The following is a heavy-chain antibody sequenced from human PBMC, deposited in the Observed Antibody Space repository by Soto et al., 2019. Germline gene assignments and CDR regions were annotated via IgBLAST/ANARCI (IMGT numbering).Heavy chain of an antibody. CDR1: GFTFSSFS. D-gene: IGHD3-10*01. V-gene: IGHV3-7*01. Sequence: PGGSLRLSCAASGFTFSSFSTSWVRQAPGRGLEWVASIKYDGTKKYYVDSVKGRFTISRDTAMNSLYLQMNSLRAEDTAVYYCAGLLGDVTTFVYWGQGTLVTVSS. CDR3: AGLLGDVTTFVY. J-gene: IGHJ4*02. CDR2: IKYDGTKK.